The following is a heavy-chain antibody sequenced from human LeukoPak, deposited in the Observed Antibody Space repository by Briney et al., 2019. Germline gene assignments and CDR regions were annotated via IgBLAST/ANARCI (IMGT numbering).Heavy chain of an antibody. V-gene: IGHV5-51*01. CDR1: GYSFTYYW. D-gene: IGHD3-10*01. CDR2: IYPADSGT. Sequence: GGSPEISFQVSGYSFTYYWIGWMRPMPGKGLESMGIIYPADSGTTYSPSFQGQVTISAYKSISTVYLQWSSLKASDTAMYYCARQSRDGSKTRGYYFDYWGQGTLVTVSS. CDR3: ARQSRDGSKTRGYYFDY. J-gene: IGHJ4*02.